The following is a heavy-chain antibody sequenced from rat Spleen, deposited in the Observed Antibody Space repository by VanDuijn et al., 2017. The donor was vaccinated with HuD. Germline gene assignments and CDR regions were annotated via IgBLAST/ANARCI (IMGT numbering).Heavy chain of an antibody. Sequence: QVQLKESGPGLVQPSETLSLTCTVSGFSLTSYSVSWVRQPPGKGLEWIAAISSGGSTYYNSALKSRLSISRDTSKSQVFLKMNSLQTEDTATYYCARHYPGITGYFDYWGQGVMVTVSS. D-gene: IGHD1-4*01. CDR3: ARHYPGITGYFDY. V-gene: IGHV2-6*01. CDR1: GFSLTSYS. CDR2: ISSGGST. J-gene: IGHJ2*01.